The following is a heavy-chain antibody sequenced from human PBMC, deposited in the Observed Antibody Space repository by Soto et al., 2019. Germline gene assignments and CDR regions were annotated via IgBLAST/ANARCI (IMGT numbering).Heavy chain of an antibody. Sequence: SETLSLTCTVSGGSISSSSYYWGWIRPPPGKGLEWIGSIYYSGSTYYNPSLKSRVTISVDTSKNQFSLKLSSVTAADTAVYYCASFGYSYGFTFDYWGQGTLVTVSS. CDR1: GGSISSSSYY. CDR2: IYYSGST. CDR3: ASFGYSYGFTFDY. D-gene: IGHD5-18*01. J-gene: IGHJ4*02. V-gene: IGHV4-39*01.